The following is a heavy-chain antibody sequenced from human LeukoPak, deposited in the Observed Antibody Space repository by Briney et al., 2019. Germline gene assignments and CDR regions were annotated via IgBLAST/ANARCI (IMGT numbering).Heavy chain of an antibody. V-gene: IGHV4-34*01. J-gene: IGHJ5*02. CDR2: INHSGST. Sequence: SETLSLTCAVYGGSFSGYYWSWIRQPPGKGLEWIGEINHSGSTNYNPSLKSRVTISVDTSKNQFSLKLSSVTAADTAVYYCARGLGGYCSGGSCYTRRGWFDPWGQGTLVTVSS. CDR1: GGSFSGYY. CDR3: ARGLGGYCSGGSCYTRRGWFDP. D-gene: IGHD2-15*01.